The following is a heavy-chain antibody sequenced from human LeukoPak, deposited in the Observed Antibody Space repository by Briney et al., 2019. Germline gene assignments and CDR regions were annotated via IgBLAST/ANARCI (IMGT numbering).Heavy chain of an antibody. Sequence: PGGSLRLSCAAPGFTFSSYSVNWVRQASGKGLEWVSSISSSSSYIYYADSVKGRFTISRDNAKNSLYLQMNSLRAEDTAVYYCARGRYYDSSGNNFDYWGQGTLVTVSS. CDR3: ARGRYYDSSGNNFDY. D-gene: IGHD3-22*01. CDR2: ISSSSSYI. V-gene: IGHV3-21*01. CDR1: GFTFSSYS. J-gene: IGHJ4*02.